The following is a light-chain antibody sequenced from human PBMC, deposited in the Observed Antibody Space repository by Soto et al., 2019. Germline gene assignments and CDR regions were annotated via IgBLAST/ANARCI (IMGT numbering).Light chain of an antibody. J-gene: IGLJ1*01. Sequence: QSALTQPRSVSASPGQSVTISCNGTRSDVGGYNYVSWYQQHPGKAPKLMIYGVSERPSGVPDRFSGSKSGNTASLTISGLQAEDEADYYCCSYAGTPYVFGTGTKLTVL. V-gene: IGLV2-11*01. CDR2: GVS. CDR1: RSDVGGYNY. CDR3: CSYAGTPYV.